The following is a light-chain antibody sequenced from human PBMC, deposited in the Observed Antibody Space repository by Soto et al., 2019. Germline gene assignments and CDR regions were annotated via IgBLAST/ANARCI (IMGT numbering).Light chain of an antibody. CDR2: AAS. V-gene: IGKV1-39*01. J-gene: IGKJ3*01. CDR1: QSISSY. CDR3: QHRDT. Sequence: DIQMTQSPSSLSASVGDRVTITCRASQSISSYLNWYQQKSGKAPKLLIYAASSLQSGVPSRFSGSGSGTDFTLTISSLKPEDFATYYCQHRDTFGPGTKVDIK.